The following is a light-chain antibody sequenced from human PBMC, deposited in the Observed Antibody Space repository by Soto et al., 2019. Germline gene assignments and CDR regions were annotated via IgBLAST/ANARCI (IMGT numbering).Light chain of an antibody. J-gene: IGLJ1*01. CDR2: DNT. V-gene: IGLV1-40*01. CDR1: SSNIGAGYD. Sequence: QSVLTQPPSLSGAPGQRVTISCTGSSSNIGAGYDVHWYQHLPGTAPKLLIYDNTNRPSGVPDRFSGSKSGTSASLAITGLQAEDEADDYCQSYDSSLSAPYVFGTGTKVTVL. CDR3: QSYDSSLSAPYV.